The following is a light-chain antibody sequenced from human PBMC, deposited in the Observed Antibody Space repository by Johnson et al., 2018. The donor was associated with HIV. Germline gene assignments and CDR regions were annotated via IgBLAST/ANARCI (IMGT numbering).Light chain of an antibody. Sequence: QSVLTQPPSVSAAPGQKVTISCSGSSCDIGNNYVSCHQQFPGTAPKLIIYDNNKRSSGIPDRISGSKSGTSATLGIAGLQTGDEADYYCGTWDKSLNTGAVFGTGTKVTVL. CDR2: DNN. CDR3: GTWDKSLNTGAV. CDR1: SCDIGNNY. J-gene: IGLJ1*01. V-gene: IGLV1-51*01.